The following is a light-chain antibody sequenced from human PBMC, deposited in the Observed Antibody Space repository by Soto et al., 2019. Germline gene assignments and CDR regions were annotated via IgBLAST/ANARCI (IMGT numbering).Light chain of an antibody. CDR3: QHYNSYSGA. Sequence: DIQMTQSPSTLSGSVGDRVTITRRASQTISSWLAWYQQKPGKAPKLLIYKASTLKSGVPSRFSGSGSGTEFTLTVSSLQPDDFATYYCQHYNSYSGAFGQGTKVDNK. CDR2: KAS. J-gene: IGKJ1*01. V-gene: IGKV1-5*03. CDR1: QTISSW.